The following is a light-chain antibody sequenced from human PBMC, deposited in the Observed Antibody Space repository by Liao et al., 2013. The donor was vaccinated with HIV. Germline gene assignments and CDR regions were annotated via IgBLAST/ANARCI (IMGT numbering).Light chain of an antibody. Sequence: SYELTQPPSVSVSPGQTAIITCSGDKLGGKYVSWYQQKPGQSPVLVIYEDTERPSGIPERFSGSNSGNTATLTISGTQAMDEADYYCQAWDSSTAHFGGGTKLTVL. CDR3: QAWDSSTAH. V-gene: IGLV3-1*01. J-gene: IGLJ2*01. CDR1: KLGGKY. CDR2: EDT.